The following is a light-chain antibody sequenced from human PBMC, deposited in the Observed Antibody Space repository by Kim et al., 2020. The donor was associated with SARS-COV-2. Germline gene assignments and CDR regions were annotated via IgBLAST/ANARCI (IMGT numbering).Light chain of an antibody. V-gene: IGLV2-8*01. Sequence: QSVTTSCAGTSSDVGGYNYHSCYQQHPGRAPKLMIYEVSKRPSGVPDRFSGSKSGNAASLTVSGLQAEDEADYCCSSYAGSNNLVFGGGTQLTVL. J-gene: IGLJ2*01. CDR1: SSDVGGYNY. CDR2: EVS. CDR3: SSYAGSNNLV.